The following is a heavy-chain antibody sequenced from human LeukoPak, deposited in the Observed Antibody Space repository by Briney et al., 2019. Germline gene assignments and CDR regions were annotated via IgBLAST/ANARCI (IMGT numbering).Heavy chain of an antibody. Sequence: PSETLSLTCTVSGGSISSYYWSWIRQPPGKGLEWIGYIYYSGSTNYNPSLKSRVTISVDTSKNQFSLKLSSVTAADTAVYYCARGSGSYADDAFDIWGXXTMVTVSS. V-gene: IGHV4-59*01. D-gene: IGHD1-26*01. CDR2: IYYSGST. J-gene: IGHJ3*02. CDR3: ARGSGSYADDAFDI. CDR1: GGSISSYY.